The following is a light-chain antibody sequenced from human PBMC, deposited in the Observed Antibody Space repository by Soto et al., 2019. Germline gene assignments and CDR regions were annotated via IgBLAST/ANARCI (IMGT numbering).Light chain of an antibody. V-gene: IGLV2-14*04. J-gene: IGLJ1*01. CDR3: SSYTSSSTLYV. CDR2: DVS. Sequence: TTSDVGDYNLVSWYQQHPGKAPKLMIYDVSSRPSGISNRFSGSKSGNTASLTISGLQAEDEADYYCSSYTSSSTLYVCGTGTKVTVL. CDR1: TSDVGDYNL.